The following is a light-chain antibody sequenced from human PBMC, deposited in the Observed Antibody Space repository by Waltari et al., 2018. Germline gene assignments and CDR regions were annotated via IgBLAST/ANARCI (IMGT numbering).Light chain of an antibody. CDR3: QQHGTLPAT. J-gene: IGKJ1*01. V-gene: IGKV3-20*01. CDR1: QSVGSSS. Sequence: EIVLTPSPGTASLSPGERVTLSCRASQSVGSSSLAWYQQKPCQAPRLVIYRASRRATGIPDRFSGSGSGTDFSLTISRLEPEDFAVYYCQQHGTLPATFGQGTKVEIK. CDR2: RAS.